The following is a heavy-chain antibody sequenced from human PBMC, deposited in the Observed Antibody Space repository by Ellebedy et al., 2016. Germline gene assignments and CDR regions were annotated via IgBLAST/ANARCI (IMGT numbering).Heavy chain of an antibody. CDR1: GFTFSSYS. Sequence: GESLKISCAASGFTFSSYSLNWVRQAPGKGLEWVSSISTISSYADSVRGRFTISRDDAKNSLYLQMNSLRAEDTAVYYGSRGGGCVGGTCYYPDFWGQGTLVTVSS. V-gene: IGHV3-21*01. D-gene: IGHD2-15*01. J-gene: IGHJ4*02. CDR2: ISTISSY. CDR3: SRGGGCVGGTCYYPDF.